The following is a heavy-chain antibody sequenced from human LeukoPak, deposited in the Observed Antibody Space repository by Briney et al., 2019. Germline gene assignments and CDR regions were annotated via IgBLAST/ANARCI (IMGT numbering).Heavy chain of an antibody. CDR3: AAEMSSAARC. Sequence: SETLSLTCTVSGDSISSTTYPWGWIRQPPGKGLEWIGSIYYTGTTYYRPSLKSRLTISVDTSKNQFSLKLSSVTASDTAVYYCAAEMSSAARCWGQGTLVTVSS. V-gene: IGHV4-39*01. CDR1: GDSISSTTYP. J-gene: IGHJ4*02. CDR2: IYYTGTT. D-gene: IGHD2-2*01.